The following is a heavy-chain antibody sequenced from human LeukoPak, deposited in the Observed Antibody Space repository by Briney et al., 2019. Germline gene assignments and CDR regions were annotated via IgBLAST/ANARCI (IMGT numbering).Heavy chain of an antibody. V-gene: IGHV1-46*01. D-gene: IGHD2-21*02. CDR2: INPSGGST. CDR3: ARDPSNCGGDCLSGAWFDP. Sequence: PRASVKVSCKASGYTFTSYYMHWVRQAPGQGLEWMGIINPSGGSTSYAQKFQGRVTMTRDMSTSTVYMELSSLRSEDTAVYYCARDPSNCGGDCLSGAWFDPWGQGTLVTVSS. J-gene: IGHJ5*02. CDR1: GYTFTSYY.